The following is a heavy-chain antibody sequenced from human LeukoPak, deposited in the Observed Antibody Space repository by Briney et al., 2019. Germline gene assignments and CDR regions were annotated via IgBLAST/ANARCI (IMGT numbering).Heavy chain of an antibody. CDR1: GFTFRSYA. CDR3: AKSAYYDSSGFYREYYFDY. D-gene: IGHD3-22*01. J-gene: IGHJ4*02. Sequence: GGSLRLSCAAAGFTFRSYAMNWVRQGPGKGLEWVSTISGSGGSTYYADSVKGRFTISRDNSKNTLHLQMNSLRAEDTAVYYCAKSAYYDSSGFYREYYFDYWGQGTLVTVSS. CDR2: ISGSGGST. V-gene: IGHV3-23*01.